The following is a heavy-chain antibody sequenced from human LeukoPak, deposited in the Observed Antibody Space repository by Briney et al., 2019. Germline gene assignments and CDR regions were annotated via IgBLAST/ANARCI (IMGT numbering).Heavy chain of an antibody. Sequence: ASVKVSCKASGYIFTGYYMHWVRQAPGQGLEWMGWINPNSGDTNYAQKFQGRVTMTRDTSISTVYMELSRLRSDDTAVYYCARSNFGYYDSLTGYYYGAFDIWDPGTMVTVSS. CDR1: GYIFTGYY. J-gene: IGHJ3*02. CDR2: INPNSGDT. D-gene: IGHD3-9*01. V-gene: IGHV1-2*02. CDR3: ARSNFGYYDSLTGYYYGAFDI.